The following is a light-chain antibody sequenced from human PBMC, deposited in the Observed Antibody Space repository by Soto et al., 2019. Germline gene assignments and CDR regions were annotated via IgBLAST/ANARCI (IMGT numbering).Light chain of an antibody. J-gene: IGKJ4*01. V-gene: IGKV3-11*01. CDR1: QSVSSY. CDR2: DSS. CDR3: QQRSNWPPVT. Sequence: EIVLTQSPATLSLSPGERATLSCRASQSVSSYLAWYQQKPGQAPRLLIYDSSTRATGIPARFSGSGSGTEFTLTINGLQSEDFAVYYCQQRSNWPPVTFGGGTKVDIK.